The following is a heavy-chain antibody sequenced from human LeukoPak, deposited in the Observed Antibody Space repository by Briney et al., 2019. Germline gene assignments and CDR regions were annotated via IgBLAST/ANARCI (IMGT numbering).Heavy chain of an antibody. V-gene: IGHV3-23*01. CDR3: AKDYCGGDCYRYAFDI. D-gene: IGHD2-21*02. CDR1: EFTFSSYA. J-gene: IGHJ3*02. Sequence: GGSLRLSCAASEFTFSSYAMSWVRQAPGKGLEWVSAISGSGGSTYYADSVKGRFTISRDNSKNTLYLQMNSLRAEDTAVYYCAKDYCGGDCYRYAFDIWGQGTMVTVSS. CDR2: ISGSGGST.